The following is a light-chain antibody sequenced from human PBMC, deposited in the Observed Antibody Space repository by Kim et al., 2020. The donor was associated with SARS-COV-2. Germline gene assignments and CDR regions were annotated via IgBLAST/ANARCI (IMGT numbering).Light chain of an antibody. CDR1: SGHTNYA. V-gene: IGLV4-69*01. Sequence: QLVLTQSPSASASPGASVKLTCTLSSGHTNYAVAWHQQQPQKGPRYLMTLDADGTYIKGDGIPDRFSGSSSGTERFLTISSLQSEDEADYYCQTSDSGSVIFGGGTKVTVL. J-gene: IGLJ2*01. CDR2: LDADGTY. CDR3: QTSDSGSVI.